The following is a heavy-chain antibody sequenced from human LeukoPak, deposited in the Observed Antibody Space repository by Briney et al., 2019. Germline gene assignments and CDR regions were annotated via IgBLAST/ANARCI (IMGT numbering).Heavy chain of an antibody. CDR1: GFTFSNFW. CDR2: IKVDGSEK. CDR3: GKKTGSTGEAFDY. V-gene: IGHV3-7*03. J-gene: IGHJ4*02. D-gene: IGHD1-1*01. Sequence: GGSLRLSCVVSGFTFSNFWMSWVRQAPGKGLEWVANIKVDGSEKYYAESVKGRFTISRDNAENSLYLQMNSLRVEDSAIYYCGKKTGSTGEAFDYWGQGTLVTVSS.